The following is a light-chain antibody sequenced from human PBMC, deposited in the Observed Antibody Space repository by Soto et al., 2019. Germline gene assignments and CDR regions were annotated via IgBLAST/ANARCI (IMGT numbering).Light chain of an antibody. CDR1: QSVSSN. CDR3: QQYNNWPQT. J-gene: IGKJ1*01. Sequence: EIVMTQSPATLSVSPGERAPLCCRASQSVSSNLAWYQQKPGQAPRLLIYGASTRATGIPARFSGSGSGTEFTLTISSLQSEDFAVYYCQQYNNWPQTFGQGTKVEIK. CDR2: GAS. V-gene: IGKV3-15*01.